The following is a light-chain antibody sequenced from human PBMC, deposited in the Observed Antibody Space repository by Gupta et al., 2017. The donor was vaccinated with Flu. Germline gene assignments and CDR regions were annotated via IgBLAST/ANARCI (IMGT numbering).Light chain of an antibody. V-gene: IGKV3-15*01. CDR3: QQYNNWPFVT. J-gene: IGKJ4*01. CDR1: QSVRSN. Sequence: EIVMTQSPATLSVSPGERATLSCRASQSVRSNVAWYQQKPGQAPRFLIFGSSTRATDVPARFSGSGYGTEFTLTISSLQSEDFAVYYCQQYNNWPFVTFGGGTKVEIK. CDR2: GSS.